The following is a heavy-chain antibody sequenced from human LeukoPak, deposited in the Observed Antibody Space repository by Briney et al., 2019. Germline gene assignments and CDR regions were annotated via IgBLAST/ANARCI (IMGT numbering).Heavy chain of an antibody. CDR1: GYTFTIYG. J-gene: IGHJ4*02. CDR3: ARERFGSGSYSFDY. V-gene: IGHV1-18*01. D-gene: IGHD3-10*01. CDR2: ISAYNGNT. Sequence: ASVKVSCKASGYTFTIYGISWVRQAPGQGREWMGWISAYNGNTNYAQKLQGRVTMTTDTSTSTAYMELRSLRSDDTAVYYCARERFGSGSYSFDYWGQGTLVTVSS.